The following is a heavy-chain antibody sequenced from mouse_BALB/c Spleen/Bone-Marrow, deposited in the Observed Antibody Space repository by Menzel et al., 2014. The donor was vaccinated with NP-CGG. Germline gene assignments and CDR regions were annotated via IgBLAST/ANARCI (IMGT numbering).Heavy chain of an antibody. Sequence: VQLQQSGAELVRPGTSVKVSCKASGYAFTDYLMDWLKQRPGQGLEWIGVINPGSGSTNYNEKFKDKATLTADKSSSTAYMQLSSLTSDDSAVYFCARYDGYFDYWGRGTILTVSS. V-gene: IGHV1-54*01. CDR3: ARYDGYFDY. D-gene: IGHD2-3*01. J-gene: IGHJ2*01. CDR2: INPGSGST. CDR1: GYAFTDYL.